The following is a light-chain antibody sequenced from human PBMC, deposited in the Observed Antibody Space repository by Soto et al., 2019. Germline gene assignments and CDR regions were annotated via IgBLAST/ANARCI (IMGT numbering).Light chain of an antibody. CDR2: GAS. CDR3: QQYNTWPPIT. V-gene: IGKV3-15*01. Sequence: EIKITQSPSTLSAPPRETVTLPCRASQSVRSNLASYQQKPGQDPRLLIYGASTRATGLPARFSGSGSGTDFTLTISSLQSEDFAVYYCQQYNTWPPITFGQGTLLEIK. J-gene: IGKJ5*01. CDR1: QSVRSN.